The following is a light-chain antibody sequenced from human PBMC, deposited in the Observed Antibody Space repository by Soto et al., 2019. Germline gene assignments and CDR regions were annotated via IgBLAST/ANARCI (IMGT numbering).Light chain of an antibody. V-gene: IGKV1-5*03. Sequence: DIQMTQSPSTLSASVGDRVTITCRASQSVSSWLAWYQQKPGKAPKLLIYKASSLESGVPSRFSGSGSGTEFTLTISSLQPVDFATYYCQQYNSYSRMFGQGTKVEIK. CDR3: QQYNSYSRM. J-gene: IGKJ1*01. CDR1: QSVSSW. CDR2: KAS.